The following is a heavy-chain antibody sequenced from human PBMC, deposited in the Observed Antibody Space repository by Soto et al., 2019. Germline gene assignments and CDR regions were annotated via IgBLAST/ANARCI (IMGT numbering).Heavy chain of an antibody. J-gene: IGHJ5*02. CDR1: GYKVSTWHNFTSYW. D-gene: IGHD6-6*01. CDR3: ARLARSSGNWCDP. CDR2: IYPGDSDT. V-gene: IGHV5-51*01. Sequence: HVESLKISCMGSGYKVSTWHNFTSYWIAWVRQMPAEVLEWMGIIYPGDSDTRYSPSFQAHVTISADKSIHSAYLQCSSLKASDTAMYYCARLARSSGNWCDPWGQGNLITVGS.